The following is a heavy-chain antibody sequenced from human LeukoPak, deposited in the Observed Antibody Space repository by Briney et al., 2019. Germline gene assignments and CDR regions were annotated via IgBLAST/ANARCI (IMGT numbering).Heavy chain of an antibody. D-gene: IGHD2-2*01. Sequence: GGSLRLSCAASGFTFSDYEINWVRQAPGKGLEWVSYISSAGKTIYHADSVKGRFTISRDNAKNSLYLQMNSLGADDTAIYYCAREAMSGVEVPGALDYWGQGTLVTVSS. V-gene: IGHV3-48*03. CDR2: ISSAGKTI. CDR3: AREAMSGVEVPGALDY. CDR1: GFTFSDYE. J-gene: IGHJ4*02.